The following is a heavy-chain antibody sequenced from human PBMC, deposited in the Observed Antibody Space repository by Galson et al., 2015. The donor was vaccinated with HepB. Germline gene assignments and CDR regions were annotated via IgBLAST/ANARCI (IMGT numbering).Heavy chain of an antibody. J-gene: IGHJ4*02. D-gene: IGHD4-17*01. CDR1: GFTFSSYG. V-gene: IGHV3-30*18. CDR3: AKLTTVTTRWDY. Sequence: SLRLSCAASGFTFSSYGMHWVRQAPGKGLEWVAVISYDGSNKYYADSVKGRFTISRDNSKNTLYLQMNSLRAEDTAVYYCAKLTTVTTRWDYWGQGTLVTVSS. CDR2: ISYDGSNK.